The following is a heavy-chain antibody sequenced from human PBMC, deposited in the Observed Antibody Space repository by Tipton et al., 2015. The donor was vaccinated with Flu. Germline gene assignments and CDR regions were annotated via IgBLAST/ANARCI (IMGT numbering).Heavy chain of an antibody. Sequence: TLSLTCTVSGGSISSSSYYWGWIRQPPGKGLEWIGSIYYSGSTYYNPSLKSRVTISVDTSKNHFSLKLSSVTAADTAVYYCARRVGVSQYSSGWYGSFDYWGQGTLVTVSS. V-gene: IGHV4-39*02. J-gene: IGHJ4*02. CDR2: IYYSGST. D-gene: IGHD6-19*01. CDR3: ARRVGVSQYSSGWYGSFDY. CDR1: GGSISSSSYY.